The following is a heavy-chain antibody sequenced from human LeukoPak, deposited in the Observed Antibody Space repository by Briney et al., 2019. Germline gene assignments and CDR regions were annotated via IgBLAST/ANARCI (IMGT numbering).Heavy chain of an antibody. CDR2: VDPRDGET. V-gene: IGHV1-24*01. D-gene: IGHD4-17*01. Sequence: GASVKVSCKVSGNTLTELSMHWVRQALGKGLEWMGGVDPRDGETFYAQKFQGRVTMTEDTSTDTAYMELSSLRSEDTAIYYCATFIPRPNEYGDYLYYYYGMDVWGQGTTVTVSS. CDR1: GNTLTELS. CDR3: ATFIPRPNEYGDYLYYYYGMDV. J-gene: IGHJ6*02.